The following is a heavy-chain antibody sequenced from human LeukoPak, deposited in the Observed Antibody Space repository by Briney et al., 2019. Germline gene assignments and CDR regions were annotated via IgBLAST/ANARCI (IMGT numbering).Heavy chain of an antibody. CDR3: AKDFYGGFGGYDSYFFDF. CDR2: ISYDGSNK. V-gene: IGHV3-30*18. Sequence: GGSLRLSCAASGFTFSSYGMHWVRQAPGKGLEWVAVISYDGSNKYYADSVKGRFTISRDNSKNTLYLLMNSLRPEDTAVYYCAKDFYGGFGGYDSYFFDFWGQGTLVTVSS. CDR1: GFTFSSYG. J-gene: IGHJ4*02. D-gene: IGHD5-12*01.